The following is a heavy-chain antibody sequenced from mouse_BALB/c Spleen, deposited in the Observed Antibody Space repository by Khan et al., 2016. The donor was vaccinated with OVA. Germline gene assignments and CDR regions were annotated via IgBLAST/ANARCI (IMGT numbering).Heavy chain of an antibody. CDR2: IWSGGST. Sequence: QVQLKESGPGLVQPSQSLSITCTVSGFSLTSYGVHWVRQSPGKGLEWLGVIWSGGSTDYNAAFISRLSISKDNSKSQVFFKMNSLQANDTAIYCCTGMSPDYGPGAMDYWGQGTSVTVSS. D-gene: IGHD1-1*02. V-gene: IGHV2-2*02. CDR3: TGMSPDYGPGAMDY. CDR1: GFSLTSYG. J-gene: IGHJ4*01.